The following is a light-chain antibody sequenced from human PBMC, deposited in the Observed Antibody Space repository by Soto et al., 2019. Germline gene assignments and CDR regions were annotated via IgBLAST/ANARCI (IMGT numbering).Light chain of an antibody. Sequence: DIQMTQSPSSLSASVGDRVTITCQASQDISNYLNWYQQKPGKAPKLLIYDASNLETGVPSRFSGSGSGTDFTFTISNLQPEDIATYFCQQYDNFPFTFGPGTKVDIK. CDR2: DAS. CDR1: QDISNY. CDR3: QQYDNFPFT. V-gene: IGKV1-33*01. J-gene: IGKJ3*01.